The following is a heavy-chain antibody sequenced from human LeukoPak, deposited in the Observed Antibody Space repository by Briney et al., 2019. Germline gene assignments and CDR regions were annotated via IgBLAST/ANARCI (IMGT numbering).Heavy chain of an antibody. CDR1: GFTFSSYG. V-gene: IGHV3-30*18. CDR3: AKSLGAWGAHY. J-gene: IGHJ4*02. CDR2: ISYDGSNK. D-gene: IGHD3-3*01. Sequence: GGSLRLSCAASGFTFSSYGMHWVCQAPVKGLEWVAVISYDGSNKYYADSVKGRFTISRDNSKNTLYLQMNSLRAEDTAVYYCAKSLGAWGAHYWGQGTLVTVSS.